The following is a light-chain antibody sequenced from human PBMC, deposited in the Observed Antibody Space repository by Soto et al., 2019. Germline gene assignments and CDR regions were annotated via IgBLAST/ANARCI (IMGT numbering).Light chain of an antibody. CDR2: ATS. J-gene: IGKJ2*01. Sequence: DIQMTQSPSSLSASVGDRVTITCQASQGIYKDLNWYQQKPGKAPKLLIYATSNLGTGVPSRFSGSTSETDFTFTNSTLQPEDIATYYCQQYYSLPYTFGQGTKLEI. CDR1: QGIYKD. V-gene: IGKV1-33*01. CDR3: QQYYSLPYT.